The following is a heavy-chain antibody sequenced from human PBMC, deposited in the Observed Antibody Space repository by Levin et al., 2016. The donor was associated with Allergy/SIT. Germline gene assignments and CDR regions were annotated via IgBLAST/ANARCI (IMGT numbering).Heavy chain of an antibody. CDR1: GFNFRSYD. Sequence: GESLKISCAASGFNFRSYDFHWVRQAAGKGLEWVSGITTSGDTSYADSAKGRFTISRDSAKDSVYLQMNSLRAGDTAVYFCARVRRDSGDHVYFGMDVWGQGATVTVSS. CDR2: ITTSGDT. D-gene: IGHD4-17*01. V-gene: IGHV3-13*01. J-gene: IGHJ6*02. CDR3: ARVRRDSGDHVYFGMDV.